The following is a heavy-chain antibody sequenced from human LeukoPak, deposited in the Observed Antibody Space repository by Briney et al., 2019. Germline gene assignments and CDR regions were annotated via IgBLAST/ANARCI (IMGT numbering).Heavy chain of an antibody. V-gene: IGHV3-53*01. CDR1: GFTVSSNY. CDR3: ARERATVTTVSYYYMDV. CDR2: IYSGGST. D-gene: IGHD4-17*01. Sequence: GGSLRLSCAASGFTVSSNYMSWVRQAPGKGLEWVSVIYSGGSTYCADSVKGRFTISRDNSKNTLYLQMNSLRAEDTAVYYCARERATVTTVSYYYMDVWGKGTTVTVSS. J-gene: IGHJ6*03.